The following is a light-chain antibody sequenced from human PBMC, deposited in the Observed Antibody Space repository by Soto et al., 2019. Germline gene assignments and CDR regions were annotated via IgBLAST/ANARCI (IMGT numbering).Light chain of an antibody. CDR1: QDIGSW. V-gene: IGKV1-12*01. Sequence: DIQLTQSPSSVSASVGDRVTITCRASQDIGSWLAWFQQRPGKAPKLLIFAASDLQGAVPSRFSGSGTGTDFTLTISSLQPEDFATYYCQQTNSFPFTFGPGTRVDIK. CDR2: AAS. CDR3: QQTNSFPFT. J-gene: IGKJ3*01.